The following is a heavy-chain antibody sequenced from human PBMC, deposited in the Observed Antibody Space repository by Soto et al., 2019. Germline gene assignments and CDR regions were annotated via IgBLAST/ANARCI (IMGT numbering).Heavy chain of an antibody. Sequence: EVQLVESGGGLVQAGGSLRLFCAASGFTFSSNYMSWVRQAPGKGLEWVSVIYSGGSTYYADSVKGRFTISRDNSKNTLYLQMNSLRAEDTAVYYCAREGGYSPFDYWGQGTLVTVSS. CDR1: GFTFSSNY. CDR3: AREGGYSPFDY. V-gene: IGHV3-66*01. D-gene: IGHD3-22*01. J-gene: IGHJ4*02. CDR2: IYSGGST.